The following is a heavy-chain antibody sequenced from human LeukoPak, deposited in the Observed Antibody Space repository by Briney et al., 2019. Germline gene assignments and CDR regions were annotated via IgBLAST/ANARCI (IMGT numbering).Heavy chain of an antibody. D-gene: IGHD3-10*01. CDR1: GGTFSSYA. CDR3: ARDSRVMRFQLYGDQNFDY. Sequence: ASVKVSCKASGGTFSSYAISWVRQAPGQGLEWMGGIIPIFGTANYAQKFQGRVTITADESTSTAYMELSSLRSEDTAVYYCARDSRVMRFQLYGDQNFDYWGQGTLVTVSS. V-gene: IGHV1-69*01. J-gene: IGHJ4*02. CDR2: IIPIFGTA.